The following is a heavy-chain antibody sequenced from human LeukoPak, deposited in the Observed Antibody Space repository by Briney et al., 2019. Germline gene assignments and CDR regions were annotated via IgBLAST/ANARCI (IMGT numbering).Heavy chain of an antibody. D-gene: IGHD3-10*01. CDR1: GFTFSTYA. CDR2: LSTSGGST. CDR3: AKDRNFGSGSYDS. V-gene: IGHV3-23*01. Sequence: GGSLRLSCSASGFTFSTYAMSWVRQAPGEGLVWVSALSTSGGSTFYVDSVRGRFTISRDNSRNTLYLQMNSLRAEDTAVYYCAKDRNFGSGSYDSWGQGTLVSASS. J-gene: IGHJ4*02.